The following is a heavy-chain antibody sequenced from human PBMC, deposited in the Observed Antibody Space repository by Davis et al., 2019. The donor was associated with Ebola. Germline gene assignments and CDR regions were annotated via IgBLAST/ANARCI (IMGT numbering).Heavy chain of an antibody. CDR3: ARDLLSTMIVVLGLGYGMDV. J-gene: IGHJ6*04. CDR2: INPNSGGT. D-gene: IGHD3-22*01. V-gene: IGHV1-2*06. Sequence: ASVKVSCKASGYTFTGYYMHWVRQAPGQGLEWMGRINPNSGGTNYAQKFRGRVTMTRDTSISTAYMELSRLRSDDTAVYYCARDLLSTMIVVLGLGYGMDVWGKGTTVTVSS. CDR1: GYTFTGYY.